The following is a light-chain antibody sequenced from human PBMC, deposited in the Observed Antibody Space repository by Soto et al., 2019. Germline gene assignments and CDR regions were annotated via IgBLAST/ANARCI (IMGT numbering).Light chain of an antibody. V-gene: IGKV3-15*01. CDR3: HQYDDWPQT. J-gene: IGKJ1*01. Sequence: ERVLTQSPATLSVSPGERATLSCRASQSVSSRLAWYQQKPGQAPRLVIYDASTRATGIPARFSGSGSGTEFTLTISSLQSEDFAVYYCHQYDDWPQTFGQGTKV. CDR2: DAS. CDR1: QSVSSR.